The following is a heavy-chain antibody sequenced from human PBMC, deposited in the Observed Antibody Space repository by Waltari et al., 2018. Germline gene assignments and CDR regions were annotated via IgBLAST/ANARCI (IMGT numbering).Heavy chain of an antibody. CDR3: AKDQRIAPTALPYYYYGMDV. Sequence: EVQLLESGGGLVQPGGSLRLSCAASGFTFSNSDINWFRKAPGKGLEGVSSISGSGGSTYYADSVKGRFTISRDNSKNTLFLQMSSLRAEDTAVYYCAKDQRIAPTALPYYYYGMDVWGQGTTVTVSS. CDR2: ISGSGGST. CDR1: GFTFSNSD. D-gene: IGHD6-13*01. V-gene: IGHV3-23*01. J-gene: IGHJ6*02.